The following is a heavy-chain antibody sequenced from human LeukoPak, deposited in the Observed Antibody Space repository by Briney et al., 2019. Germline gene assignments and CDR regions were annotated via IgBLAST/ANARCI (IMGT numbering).Heavy chain of an antibody. V-gene: IGHV3-21*01. D-gene: IGHD2-15*01. CDR3: ARGQVVVAAQTPIDY. CDR1: GFTFSSYS. J-gene: IGHJ4*02. CDR2: ISSCSTYI. Sequence: PGGSLRLSCAASGFTFSSYSMTWVRQAPGEGLKWVSSISSCSTYIYYADSVKGRFTISRDNAKNSLYLQMNSLRAEDTAVYYCARGQVVVAAQTPIDYWGQGTLVTVSS.